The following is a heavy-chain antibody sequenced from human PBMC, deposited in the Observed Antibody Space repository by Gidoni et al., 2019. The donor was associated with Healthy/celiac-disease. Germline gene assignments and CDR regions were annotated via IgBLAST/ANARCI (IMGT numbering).Heavy chain of an antibody. CDR2: INHSGST. J-gene: IGHJ4*02. D-gene: IGHD3-16*01. V-gene: IGHV4-34*01. Sequence: QVQLQQWGAGLLKPSETLSLTRAVYGGSFSGYYWSWIRQPPGKGLEWIGEINHSGSTNYNPSLKSRVTISVDTSKNQFSLKLSSVTAADTAVYYCARGRRFGEDDYWGQGTLVTVSS. CDR3: ARGRRFGEDDY. CDR1: GGSFSGYY.